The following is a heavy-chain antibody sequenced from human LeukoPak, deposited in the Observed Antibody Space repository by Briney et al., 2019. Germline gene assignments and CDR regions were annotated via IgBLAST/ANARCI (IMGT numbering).Heavy chain of an antibody. CDR1: GGSFSGYY. V-gene: IGHV4-34*01. J-gene: IGHJ4*02. Sequence: SETLSLTCAVYGGSFSGYYWSWIRQPPGKGLEWIGEINHSGSTNYNPSPKSRVTISVDTSKNQFSLKLSSVTAADTAVYYCASRSSGWYFDYWGQGTLVTVSS. CDR2: INHSGST. D-gene: IGHD6-19*01. CDR3: ASRSSGWYFDY.